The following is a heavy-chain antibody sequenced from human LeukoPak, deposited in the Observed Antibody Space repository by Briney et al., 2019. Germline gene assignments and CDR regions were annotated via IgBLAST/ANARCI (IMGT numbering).Heavy chain of an antibody. V-gene: IGHV3-48*03. CDR3: ARNILFAFDI. CDR2: ISSGGITI. CDR1: GFTFSSYE. Sequence: GGSLRLSCAASGFTFSSYEMNWVRQAPGKGLEWVSYISSGGITIQYADSMKGRFTISRDNSKNTLYLQVNSLRAEDTAMYYCARNILFAFDIWGQGTMVTVSS. J-gene: IGHJ3*02.